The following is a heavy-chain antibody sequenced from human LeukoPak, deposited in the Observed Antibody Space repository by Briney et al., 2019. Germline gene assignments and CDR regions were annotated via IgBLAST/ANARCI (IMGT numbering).Heavy chain of an antibody. D-gene: IGHD3-9*01. CDR2: IYSGGST. J-gene: IGHJ4*02. CDR3: ALGLVTDY. Sequence: GGSLRLSCAASGFTVSSNFMSWVRQAPGKGLEWVSVIYSGGSTYYADSVKGRFTISRDNSKNTLYLQMNSLRVEVTAVYYCALGLVTDYWGQGTLVTVSS. V-gene: IGHV3-66*01. CDR1: GFTVSSNF.